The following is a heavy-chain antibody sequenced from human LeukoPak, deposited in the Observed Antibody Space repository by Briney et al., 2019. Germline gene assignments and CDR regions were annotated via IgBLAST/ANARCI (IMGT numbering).Heavy chain of an antibody. D-gene: IGHD2-2*01. CDR2: IIGSGVST. V-gene: IGHV3-23*01. CDR3: EKDRPKGNIAVESPTI. J-gene: IGHJ4*02. CDR1: GFTFSTYA. Sequence: PGGSLRLSCAASGFTFSTYAMSWGRQAPGKGLEWTSAIIGSGVSTYSADSVKGRFTISRDNSKNTLYLQMNSLGAEDTAVYYCEKDRPKGNIAVESPTIGGQGTVVTVSS.